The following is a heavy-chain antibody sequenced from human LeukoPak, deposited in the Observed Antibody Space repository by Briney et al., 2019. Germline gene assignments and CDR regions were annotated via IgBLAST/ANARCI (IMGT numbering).Heavy chain of an antibody. CDR3: ASVRYYSFDN. Sequence: GGSLRLSCAASGFTFSSYSMNWVRQAPGKGLEWVSYIGISGSPIFYADSVKGRYTISRDNAQNSVYLQMNSLRDEDTAVYYCASVRYYSFDNWGQGTLVTVSS. CDR2: IGISGSPI. V-gene: IGHV3-48*02. D-gene: IGHD1-26*01. J-gene: IGHJ4*02. CDR1: GFTFSSYS.